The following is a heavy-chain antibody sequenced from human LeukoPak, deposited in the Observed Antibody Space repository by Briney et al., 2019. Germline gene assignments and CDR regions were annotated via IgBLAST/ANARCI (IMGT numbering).Heavy chain of an antibody. CDR3: ARLRDGSLGY. V-gene: IGHV5-10-1*01. CDR1: GYNFTGHW. J-gene: IGHJ4*02. Sequence: GESLKISCKGSGYNFTGHWISWVRQMPGKGLEWMGRLDPTDSYTNYSPSFQGHVTISADKSISTAYLQWSSLKASDTALYYCARLRDGSLGYWGQGTLVTVSS. CDR2: LDPTDSYT.